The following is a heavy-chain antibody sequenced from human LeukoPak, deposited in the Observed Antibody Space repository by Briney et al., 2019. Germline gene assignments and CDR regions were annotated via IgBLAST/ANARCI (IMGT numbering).Heavy chain of an antibody. V-gene: IGHV1-2*04. J-gene: IGHJ5*02. CDR2: VNPNSGGT. D-gene: IGHD6-19*01. CDR3: ARGGTSSGWYVS. Sequence: ASVTVSCKASGYTFTGYYMHLVRQAPGQGLEWMGCVNPNSGGTNYAQEFQGWVTMTRDTSISTAYMDLSRLRSDDTAVYYCARGGTSSGWYVSWGQGTLVTVSS. CDR1: GYTFTGYY.